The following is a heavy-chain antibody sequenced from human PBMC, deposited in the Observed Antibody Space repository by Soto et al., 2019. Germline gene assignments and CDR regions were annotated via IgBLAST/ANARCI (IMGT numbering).Heavy chain of an antibody. CDR1: GGSFSGYY. CDR2: INHSGST. CDR3: ARFMVLERDAYYYYGMDV. V-gene: IGHV4-34*01. D-gene: IGHD3-3*01. J-gene: IGHJ6*02. Sequence: SETLSLTCAVYGGSFSGYYWSWIRQPPGKGLEWIGEINHSGSTNYNPSLKSRVTISVDTSKNQFSLKLSSVTAADTAVYYCARFMVLERDAYYYYGMDVWGQGTTVTVSS.